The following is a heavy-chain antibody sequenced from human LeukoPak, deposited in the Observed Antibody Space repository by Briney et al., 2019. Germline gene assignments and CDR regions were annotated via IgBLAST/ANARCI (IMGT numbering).Heavy chain of an antibody. CDR3: AGRPPGSFGPHFDP. J-gene: IGHJ5*02. V-gene: IGHV1-2*02. D-gene: IGHD6-13*01. Sequence: ASVKVSCKASGYTFTDYYMHWVRQAPGQGLEWMGWINPNSGGTNYAQKFQGRVTMTRDMSISTAYMELSSLRSDDTAMYYCAGRPPGSFGPHFDPWGQGTLVTVSS. CDR1: GYTFTDYY. CDR2: INPNSGGT.